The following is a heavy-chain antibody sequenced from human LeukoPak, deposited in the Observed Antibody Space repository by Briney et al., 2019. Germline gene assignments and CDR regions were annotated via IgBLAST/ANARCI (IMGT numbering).Heavy chain of an antibody. Sequence: GGSLRLSCAASGFTFSSYSMNWVRQAPGKGLEWVSSISSSSSYIYYADSVKGRFTISRDNAKNSLYLQMNSLRAEDTAVYYCARGQSGYSSGWFAYFDYWGQGTLVTVSS. V-gene: IGHV3-21*01. CDR3: ARGQSGYSSGWFAYFDY. CDR2: ISSSSSYI. D-gene: IGHD6-19*01. J-gene: IGHJ4*02. CDR1: GFTFSSYS.